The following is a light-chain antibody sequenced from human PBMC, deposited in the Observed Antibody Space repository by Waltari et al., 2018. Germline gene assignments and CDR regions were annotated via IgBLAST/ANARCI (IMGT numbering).Light chain of an antibody. Sequence: QSALTQPASVSGSPGQSITIYCTGTTSAIESYKLVSWYQKHPGEAPKVIIYEDTKRPSGVSGRFSASKSGNTASLTISGLQAEDEADYHCCSYVDSRTFVFGGGTRLTVL. CDR3: CSYVDSRTFV. V-gene: IGLV2-23*02. J-gene: IGLJ2*01. CDR1: TSAIESYKL. CDR2: EDT.